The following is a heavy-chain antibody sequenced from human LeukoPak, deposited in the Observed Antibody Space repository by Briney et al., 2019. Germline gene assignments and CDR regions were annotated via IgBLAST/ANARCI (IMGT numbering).Heavy chain of an antibody. J-gene: IGHJ1*01. V-gene: IGHV1-69*04. CDR3: ARDATLNTEYFQH. CDR2: IIPILGIA. Sequence: SVKVSCKASGGTFSSYAISWVRQAPGQGLEWMGRIIPILGIANYAQKFQGRVTITADKSTSTAYMELSSLRSEDTAVYYCARDATLNTEYFQHWGQGTLVTVSS. D-gene: IGHD3-16*01. CDR1: GGTFSSYA.